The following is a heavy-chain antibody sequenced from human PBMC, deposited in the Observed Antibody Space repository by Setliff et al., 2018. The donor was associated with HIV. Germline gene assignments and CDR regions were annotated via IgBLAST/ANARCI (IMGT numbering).Heavy chain of an antibody. CDR2: IYYSGST. V-gene: IGHV4-39*01. J-gene: IGHJ4*02. D-gene: IGHD1-26*01. CDR3: ASPTSDLYSGSPE. CDR1: GGSISSSSYY. Sequence: SETLSLTCTVSGGSISSSSYYWGWIRQPPGKGLEWIGSIYYSGSTYYNPSLKSRVTISVDTSKNQFSLKQSSVTAADTAVYYCASPTSDLYSGSPEWGQGTLVTVSS.